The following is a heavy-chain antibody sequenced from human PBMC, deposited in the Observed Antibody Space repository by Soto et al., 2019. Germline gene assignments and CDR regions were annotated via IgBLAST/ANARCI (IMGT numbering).Heavy chain of an antibody. CDR3: SSDNPWLRSFDY. J-gene: IGHJ4*02. CDR1: GFTFSSYG. CDR2: IWYDGSNK. V-gene: IGHV3-33*01. Sequence: QVQLVESGGGVVQPGRSLRLSCAASGFTFSSYGMHWVRQAPGKGLEWVAVIWYDGSNKYYADSVKGRFTISRDNSKNTLYLHMNSLRAEDTAVYYCSSDNPWLRSFDYWGQGTLVTVSS. D-gene: IGHD5-12*01.